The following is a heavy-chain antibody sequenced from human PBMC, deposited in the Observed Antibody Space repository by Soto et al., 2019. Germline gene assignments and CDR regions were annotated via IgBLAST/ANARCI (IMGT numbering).Heavy chain of an antibody. CDR3: VRDQYSGYDFAI. J-gene: IGHJ4*02. D-gene: IGHD5-12*01. CDR1: GASTAGGSYY. CDR2: IPSRGRP. Sequence: SETLSLTCSVSGASTAGGSYYWSWVRQPPGKGLEWIGYIPSRGRPFYNPSLTSRGTISADSSKNQLSLQLTSVTAADTAVYYCVRDQYSGYDFAIWGQGNLVT. V-gene: IGHV4-30-4*01.